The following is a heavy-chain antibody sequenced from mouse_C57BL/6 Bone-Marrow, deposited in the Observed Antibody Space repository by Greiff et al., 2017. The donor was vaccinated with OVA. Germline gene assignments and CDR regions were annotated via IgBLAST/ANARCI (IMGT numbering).Heavy chain of an antibody. D-gene: IGHD1-1*01. V-gene: IGHV5-9*01. CDR1: GFTFSSYT. CDR3: AREDYWSWFAY. Sequence: EVQLVESGGGLVKPGGSLKLSCAASGFTFSSYTMSWVRQTPEKRLEWVATISGGGGNTYYPDSVKGRFTISRDNAKNTLYLQMSSLRSEYTALYYCAREDYWSWFAYWGQGTLVTVSA. CDR2: ISGGGGNT. J-gene: IGHJ3*01.